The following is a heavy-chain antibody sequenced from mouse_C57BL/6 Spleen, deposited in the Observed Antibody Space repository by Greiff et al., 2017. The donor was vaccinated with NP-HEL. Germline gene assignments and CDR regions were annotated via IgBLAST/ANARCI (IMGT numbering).Heavy chain of an antibody. CDR3: ARRGGYSSWFAY. CDR1: GYTFTSYW. CDR2: IDPSDSYT. Sequence: VQLQQPGAELVKPGASVKLSCKASGYTFTSYWMQWVEQRPGQGLEWIGEIDPSDSYTNYNQKFKGKATLTVDTSSSTAYMQLSSLTSEDSAVYYCARRGGYSSWFAYWGQGTLVTVSA. D-gene: IGHD2-3*01. J-gene: IGHJ3*01. V-gene: IGHV1-50*01.